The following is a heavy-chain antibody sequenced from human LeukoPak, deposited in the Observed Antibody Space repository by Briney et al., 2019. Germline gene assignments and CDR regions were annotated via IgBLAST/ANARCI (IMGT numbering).Heavy chain of an antibody. J-gene: IGHJ4*02. Sequence: GGSLRLSCTGSGFTFSSYAMSWVRQAPGNGLEWVSAISGSGRDTYYTDSVKGRFTISRDNSKNTLYLQMHSLRAEDTAVYYCAKAGAVCSSTSCYANYWGQGTLVTVSS. D-gene: IGHD2-2*01. CDR2: ISGSGRDT. CDR3: AKAGAVCSSTSCYANY. V-gene: IGHV3-23*01. CDR1: GFTFSSYA.